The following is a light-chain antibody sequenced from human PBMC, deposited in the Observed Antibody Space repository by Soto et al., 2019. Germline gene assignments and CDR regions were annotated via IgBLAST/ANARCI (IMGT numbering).Light chain of an antibody. V-gene: IGLV2-11*01. CDR1: SSDLGNYNY. J-gene: IGLJ3*02. CDR3: CSYAGTYTPWV. Sequence: QAVVTQPRSVSGSPGQSVTISCTGTSSDLGNYNYVSWYQQHPGKAPKLMIFGVTKRPSGIPDRFSGSKSGNTASLTISGLQADDEADYYRCSYAGTYTPWVFGGGTKLTVL. CDR2: GVT.